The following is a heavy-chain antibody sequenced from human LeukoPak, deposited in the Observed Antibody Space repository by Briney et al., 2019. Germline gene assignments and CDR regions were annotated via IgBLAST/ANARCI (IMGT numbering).Heavy chain of an antibody. CDR1: GFTFDDYG. V-gene: IGHV3-43*02. CDR2: ISGEGDNT. Sequence: SGGSLRLSCAASGFTFDDYGMHWVRQAPGKGLEWVSLISGEGDNTYYADSVKGRFTISRDSSKNSLYLQMNSLTTEDTALYFCAREVVVVVTAIHWYFDLWGRGTLVTVSS. CDR3: AREVVVVVTAIHWYFDL. J-gene: IGHJ2*01. D-gene: IGHD2-21*02.